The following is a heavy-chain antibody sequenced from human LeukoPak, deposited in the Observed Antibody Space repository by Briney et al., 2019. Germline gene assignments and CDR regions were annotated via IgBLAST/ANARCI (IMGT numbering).Heavy chain of an antibody. D-gene: IGHD3-3*01. V-gene: IGHV3-7*03. CDR3: AKDEYDFWSGYYPY. CDR2: IKQDGSEK. CDR1: GFTFSSYW. J-gene: IGHJ4*02. Sequence: GGSLRLSCAASGFTFSSYWMSWVRQAPGKGLEWVANIKQDGSEKYYVDSVKGRFTISRDNSKNTLYLQMNSLRAEDTAVYYCAKDEYDFWSGYYPYWGQGTLVTVSS.